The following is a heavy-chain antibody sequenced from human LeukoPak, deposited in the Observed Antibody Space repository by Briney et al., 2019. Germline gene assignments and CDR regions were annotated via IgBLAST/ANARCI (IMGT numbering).Heavy chain of an antibody. Sequence: GGSLRLSCAASGFTFSSYAMGWVRQAPGKGLEWVSAISGTGNRTYYADSVKGRFTISRDNSKNTLYLQMNSLRAEDTAVYYCAKRGARGYCSGGSCYQGPAFDIWGQGTMVTVSS. CDR1: GFTFSSYA. CDR2: ISGTGNRT. J-gene: IGHJ3*02. V-gene: IGHV3-23*01. D-gene: IGHD2-15*01. CDR3: AKRGARGYCSGGSCYQGPAFDI.